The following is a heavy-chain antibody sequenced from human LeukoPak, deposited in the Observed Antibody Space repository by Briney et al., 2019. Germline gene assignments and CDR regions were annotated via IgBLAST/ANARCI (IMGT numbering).Heavy chain of an antibody. CDR1: GGSISSYY. CDR3: ARDSPDCSGGSCYLNWFDP. D-gene: IGHD2-15*01. Sequence: PSETLSLTCTVSGGSISSYYWSWIRQPPGKGLEWIGYIYYSGSTNYNPSLKSRVTISVDTSKNQFSLKLSSVTAADTAVYYCARDSPDCSGGSCYLNWFDPWGQGTLVTVSS. CDR2: IYYSGST. V-gene: IGHV4-59*01. J-gene: IGHJ5*02.